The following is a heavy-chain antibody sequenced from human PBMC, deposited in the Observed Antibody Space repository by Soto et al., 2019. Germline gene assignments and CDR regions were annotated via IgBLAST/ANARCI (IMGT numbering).Heavy chain of an antibody. CDR1: GGSISSTTYY. D-gene: IGHD1-26*01. CDR3: TLLSFLVSCFSP. J-gene: IGHJ5*02. V-gene: IGHV4-39*01. Sequence: QLQLQESGPGLVKPSETLSLTCTVSGGSISSTTYYWGWIRQPPGKGLEWIGTIYYSGRTYYNPSLESRVPKSEDTPKTRSSVKMILVTAEATAVFFCTLLSFLVSCFSPWRKG. CDR2: IYYSGRT.